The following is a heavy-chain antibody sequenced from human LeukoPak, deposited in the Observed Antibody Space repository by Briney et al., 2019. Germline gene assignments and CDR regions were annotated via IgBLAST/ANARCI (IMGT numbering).Heavy chain of an antibody. D-gene: IGHD6-19*01. CDR1: GGSFSGYN. Sequence: PSETLSLTCAVYGGSFSGYNWTWIRQPPGKGLEWIGEINHTGSTNYNTSLKSRVTLSVDTSKNQFSLKLSSVTAADTAVYYCARRTPQPRPKLVVLVAGTRGNWFDPWGQGTLVTVSS. CDR2: INHTGST. V-gene: IGHV4-34*01. J-gene: IGHJ5*02. CDR3: ARRTPQPRPKLVVLVAGTRGNWFDP.